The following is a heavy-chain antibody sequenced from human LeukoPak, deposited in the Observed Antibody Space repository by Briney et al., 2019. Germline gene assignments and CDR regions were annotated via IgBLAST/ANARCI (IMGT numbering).Heavy chain of an antibody. CDR3: ASTYGSGSYADE. J-gene: IGHJ4*02. Sequence: ASVKVSCKASGYTLTSYGLSWVRQAPGQGLEWMGWISGNSVNTNPAQNLQGRVTMTKDTPTSTAYMELSSLRSEDTAVYYCASTYGSGSYADEWGQGTLVTVSS. CDR2: ISGNSVNT. D-gene: IGHD3-10*01. CDR1: GYTLTSYG. V-gene: IGHV1-18*01.